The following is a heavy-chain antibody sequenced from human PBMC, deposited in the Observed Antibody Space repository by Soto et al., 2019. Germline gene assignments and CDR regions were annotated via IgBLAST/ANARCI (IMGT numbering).Heavy chain of an antibody. J-gene: IGHJ4*02. Sequence: WETLSLTSTVSGGSISSSSYYWGWIRQPPGKGLEWIGSIYYSGSTYYNPSLKSRVTISVDPSKNQFSLKLSSVTAADTAVYYCARLAYCGVDCYALDYWGQGTLVTVSS. CDR3: ARLAYCGVDCYALDY. D-gene: IGHD2-21*02. CDR2: IYYSGST. CDR1: GGSISSSSYY. V-gene: IGHV4-39*01.